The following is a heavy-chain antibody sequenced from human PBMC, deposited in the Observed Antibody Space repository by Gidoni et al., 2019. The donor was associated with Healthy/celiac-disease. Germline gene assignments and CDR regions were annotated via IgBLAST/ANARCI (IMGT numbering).Heavy chain of an antibody. V-gene: IGHV3-23*01. J-gene: IGHJ4*02. CDR3: AKRGNDYGDYSY. D-gene: IGHD4-17*01. CDR1: GFSFSSYA. Sequence: EVQLLESGGGLVQPGGSLRLACAASGFSFSSYASSWVRQAPGKGVEWVSAIRGSGGSTYYADSVKGRFTISRDNSKNTLYLQMNSLRAEDTAVYYCAKRGNDYGDYSYWGQGTLVTVSS. CDR2: IRGSGGST.